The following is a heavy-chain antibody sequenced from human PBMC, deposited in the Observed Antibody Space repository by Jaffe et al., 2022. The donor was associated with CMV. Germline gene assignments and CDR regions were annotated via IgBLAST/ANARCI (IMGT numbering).Heavy chain of an antibody. D-gene: IGHD3-10*01. J-gene: IGHJ6*03. CDR3: ARVPLRYGSGSYYPPPSYYYYYYMDV. Sequence: QVQLQQWGAGLLKPSETLSLTCAVYGGSFSGYYWSWIRQPPGKGLEWIGEINHSGSTNYNPSLKSRVTISVDTSKNQFSLKLSSVTAADTAVYYCARVPLRYGSGSYYPPPSYYYYYYMDVWGKGTTVTVSS. V-gene: IGHV4-34*01. CDR2: INHSGST. CDR1: GGSFSGYY.